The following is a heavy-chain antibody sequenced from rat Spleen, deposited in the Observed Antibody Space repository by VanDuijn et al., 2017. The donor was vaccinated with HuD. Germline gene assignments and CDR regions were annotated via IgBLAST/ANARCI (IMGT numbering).Heavy chain of an antibody. CDR3: TRGTYFRH. J-gene: IGHJ2*01. V-gene: IGHV5S10*01. CDR1: GFTFSDYN. D-gene: IGHD4-6*01. Sequence: EVQLVESGGGLVQPGRSLKLSCAASGFTFSDYNMAWVRQAPKKGLEWVATIIYDGSRTYYRDSVEGRFTISRDIAKSTLYLQMINLRSEDTATYYCTRGTYFRHWGQGVMVTVSS. CDR2: IIYDGSRT.